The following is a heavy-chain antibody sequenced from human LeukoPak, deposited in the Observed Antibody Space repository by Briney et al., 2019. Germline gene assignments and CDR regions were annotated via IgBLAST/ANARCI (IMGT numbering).Heavy chain of an antibody. Sequence: EASVKVSCKASGGTFSNYAISWVRQAPGQGLEWMGGIIPIFGTVNYAQKFQGRVTITADESTSTAYMELSSLRSEDTAIYYCARTMKTTVVTFLFDYWGQGTLVTVSS. V-gene: IGHV1-69*01. CDR3: ARTMKTTVVTFLFDY. D-gene: IGHD4-23*01. J-gene: IGHJ4*02. CDR2: IIPIFGTV. CDR1: GGTFSNYA.